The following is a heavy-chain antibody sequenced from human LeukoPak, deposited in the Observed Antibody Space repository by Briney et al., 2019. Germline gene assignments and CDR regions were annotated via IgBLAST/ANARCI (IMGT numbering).Heavy chain of an antibody. J-gene: IGHJ3*02. CDR3: AKSNGYGLIDI. D-gene: IGHD3-10*01. CDR1: GFSLSTSGVG. Sequence: SGPTLVKPTQTLTLTCTFSGFSLSTSGVGVGWIRQPPGKALEWIGNIFYTGSTYYSPSLKSRVTISLDTSRNQFSLRLNSVTAAGTAVYYCAKSNGYGLIDIWGQGTMVTVSS. CDR2: IFYTGST. V-gene: IGHV4-39*07.